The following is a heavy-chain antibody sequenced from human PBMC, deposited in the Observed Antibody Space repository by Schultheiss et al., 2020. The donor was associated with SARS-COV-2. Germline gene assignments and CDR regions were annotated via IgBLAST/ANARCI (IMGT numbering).Heavy chain of an antibody. V-gene: IGHV1-8*02. Sequence: ASVKVSCKASGGTFSSYAISWVRQAPGQGLEWMGWMNPNSGNTGYAQKFQGRVTMTRDTSTSTAYMELSSQRSDDTAVYYCARDPANGYYGSGSYAFDYWGQGTLVTVSS. CDR2: MNPNSGNT. J-gene: IGHJ4*02. CDR3: ARDPANGYYGSGSYAFDY. CDR1: GGTFSSYA. D-gene: IGHD3-10*01.